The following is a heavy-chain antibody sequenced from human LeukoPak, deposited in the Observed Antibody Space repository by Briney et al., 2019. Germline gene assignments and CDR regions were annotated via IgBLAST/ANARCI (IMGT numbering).Heavy chain of an antibody. Sequence: PGGSLRLSCAASGFTFDDYAMHWVRQAPGKGLEWVSGISWNSGSIGYADSVKGRFTISRDNAKNSLYLQMNSLRAEDTAVYYCARDAHYDSSGYEFDYWGQGTLVTVSS. J-gene: IGHJ4*02. CDR2: ISWNSGSI. CDR3: ARDAHYDSSGYEFDY. CDR1: GFTFDDYA. V-gene: IGHV3-9*01. D-gene: IGHD3-22*01.